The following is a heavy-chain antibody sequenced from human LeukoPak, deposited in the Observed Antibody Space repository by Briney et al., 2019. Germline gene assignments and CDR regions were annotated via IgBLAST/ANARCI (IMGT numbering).Heavy chain of an antibody. J-gene: IGHJ4*02. Sequence: PGGSLRLSCAASGFPFSSYWMSWVRQAPGKGLEWVANIKQDGSEKYYVDSVKGRFTISRDNAKDSLYLQMNSLRAEDTAVYYCARVFRYSSSWYNYWGQGTLVTVSS. CDR3: ARVFRYSSSWYNY. D-gene: IGHD6-13*01. CDR1: GFPFSSYW. V-gene: IGHV3-7*01. CDR2: IKQDGSEK.